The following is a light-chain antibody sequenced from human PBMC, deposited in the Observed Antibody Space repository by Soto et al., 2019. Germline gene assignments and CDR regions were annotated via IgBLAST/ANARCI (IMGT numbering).Light chain of an antibody. J-gene: IGKJ4*01. Sequence: AIPMTQSPSSLSASVGDRVTITCRASQGIRNDLGWYQQKPGKAPKLLIYAASSLQSGVPSRFSGSGSGTDFTLTINSLQPEDFATYFCLQDYNYLTFGGGTKVEIK. CDR2: AAS. CDR1: QGIRND. V-gene: IGKV1-6*01. CDR3: LQDYNYLT.